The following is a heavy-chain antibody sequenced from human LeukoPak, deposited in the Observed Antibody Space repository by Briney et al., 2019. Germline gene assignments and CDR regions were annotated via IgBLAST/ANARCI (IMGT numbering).Heavy chain of an antibody. Sequence: PGGSLRLSCAASGFTVSSNYMSWVRQAPGKGLEWVSVIYSGGSTYYADSVKGRFTISRDNSKNTLYLQMNSLRAEDTAVYYCARARSYYDFWSGYFFGYWGQGTLVTVSS. V-gene: IGHV3-53*01. CDR3: ARARSYYDFWSGYFFGY. J-gene: IGHJ4*02. D-gene: IGHD3-3*01. CDR1: GFTVSSNY. CDR2: IYSGGST.